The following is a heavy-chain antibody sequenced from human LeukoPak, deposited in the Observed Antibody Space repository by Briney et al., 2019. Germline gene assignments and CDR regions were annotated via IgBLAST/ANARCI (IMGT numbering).Heavy chain of an antibody. Sequence: ASVKVSCKASGYTFTSYDINWVRQATGQGLEWMGWMNPNSGNTGYAQKFQGRVTMTTDTSTSTAYMELRSLRSDDTAVYYCAKATGYSYGENFDYWGQGTLVTVSS. CDR2: MNPNSGNT. D-gene: IGHD5-18*01. V-gene: IGHV1-8*02. J-gene: IGHJ4*02. CDR1: GYTFTSYD. CDR3: AKATGYSYGENFDY.